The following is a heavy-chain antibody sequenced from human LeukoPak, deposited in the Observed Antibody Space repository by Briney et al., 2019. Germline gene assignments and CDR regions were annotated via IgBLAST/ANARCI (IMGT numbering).Heavy chain of an antibody. CDR2: IYYSGST. V-gene: IGHV4-39*01. Sequence: SETLSLTCTVSGGSISSSSYYWGWIRQPPGKGLEWIGSIYYSGSTYYNPSLESRVTISVDTSKNQFSLKLSSVTAADTAVYYCARSPRGSGRTKFDYWGQGTLVTVSS. D-gene: IGHD3-10*01. J-gene: IGHJ4*02. CDR3: ARSPRGSGRTKFDY. CDR1: GGSISSSSYY.